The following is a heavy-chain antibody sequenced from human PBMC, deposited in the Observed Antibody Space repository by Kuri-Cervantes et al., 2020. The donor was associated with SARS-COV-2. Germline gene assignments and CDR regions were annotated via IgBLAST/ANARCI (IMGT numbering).Heavy chain of an antibody. CDR1: GYTFTSYG. CDR2: INPSGGST. CDR3: ARVAAAIRYYFDY. D-gene: IGHD6-13*01. J-gene: IGHJ4*02. V-gene: IGHV1-46*01. Sequence: ASVKVSCKASGYTFTSYGISWVRQAPGQGLEWMGIINPSGGSTSYAQKFQGRVTMTRDTSTSTVYMELSSLRSEDTAVYYCARVAAAIRYYFDYWGQGTLVTVSS.